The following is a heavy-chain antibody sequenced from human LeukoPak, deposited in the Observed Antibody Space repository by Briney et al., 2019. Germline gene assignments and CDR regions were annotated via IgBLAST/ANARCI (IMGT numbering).Heavy chain of an antibody. V-gene: IGHV4-31*03. CDR3: VRQPNSGYYNFDY. Sequence: SQTLSLTCTVSGGSISSGGYYWSWIRQHPGKGLEWIGYIYYSGSTYYNPSLKSRVTISVDTSKNQFSLKLSSVTAADTAVYYCVRQPNSGYYNFDYWGQGTLVTVSS. CDR2: IYYSGST. CDR1: GGSISSGGYY. D-gene: IGHD3-22*01. J-gene: IGHJ4*02.